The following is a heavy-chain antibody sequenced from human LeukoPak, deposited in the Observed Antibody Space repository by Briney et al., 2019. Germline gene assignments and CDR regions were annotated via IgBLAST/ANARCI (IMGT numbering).Heavy chain of an antibody. V-gene: IGHV3-21*01. CDR1: GFTFSSYS. Sequence: PGGSLRLSCAASGFTFSSYSMNWVRQAPGKGLEWVSSISSSSSYIYYADSVKGRFTISRDNAKNSLYLQMNSLRAGDTAVYYCARDLATTVTPTGWFDPWGQGTLVTVSS. D-gene: IGHD4-17*01. CDR3: ARDLATTVTPTGWFDP. J-gene: IGHJ5*02. CDR2: ISSSSSYI.